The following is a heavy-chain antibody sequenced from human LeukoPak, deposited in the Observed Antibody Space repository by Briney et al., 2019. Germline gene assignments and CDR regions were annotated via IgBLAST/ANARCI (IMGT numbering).Heavy chain of an antibody. J-gene: IGHJ5*02. CDR2: ISAYNGNT. V-gene: IGHV1-18*01. Sequence: ASVKVSCKASGYTFTSHGISWVRRAPGQGLEWMGWISAYNGNTNYAQKLQGRVTMTTDTSTSTAYMELRSLRSDDTAVYYCARADLGYCSSTSCYSGNWFDPWGQGTLVTVSS. CDR3: ARADLGYCSSTSCYSGNWFDP. D-gene: IGHD2-2*01. CDR1: GYTFTSHG.